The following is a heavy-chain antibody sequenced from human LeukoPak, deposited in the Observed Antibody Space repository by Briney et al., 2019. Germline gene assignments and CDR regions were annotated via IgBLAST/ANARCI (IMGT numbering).Heavy chain of an antibody. Sequence: SETLSLTCTVSGYSISSGYYWGWIRQPPGKGLEWIGSIYHSGSTYYNPSLKSRVTISVDTSKNQFSLKLSSVTAADTAVYYCARAYWGWGQGTLVTVSS. CDR1: GYSISSGYY. J-gene: IGHJ4*02. CDR3: ARAYWG. D-gene: IGHD2-8*02. V-gene: IGHV4-38-2*02. CDR2: IYHSGST.